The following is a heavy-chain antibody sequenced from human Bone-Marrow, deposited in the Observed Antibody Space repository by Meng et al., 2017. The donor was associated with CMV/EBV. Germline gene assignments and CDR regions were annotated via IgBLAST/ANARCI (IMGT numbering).Heavy chain of an antibody. J-gene: IGHJ6*02. CDR2: IYYSGST. D-gene: IGHD3-3*01. V-gene: IGHV4-39*07. Sequence: SETLSLTCTVSGGPISSSSYYWGWIRQPPGKGLEWIGSIYYSGSTYYNPSLKSRVTISVDTSKNQFSLKLSSVTAADTAVYYCARDQGLEGYDFWSGSPRYGMDVWDQGTTVTVSS. CDR1: GGPISSSSYY. CDR3: ARDQGLEGYDFWSGSPRYGMDV.